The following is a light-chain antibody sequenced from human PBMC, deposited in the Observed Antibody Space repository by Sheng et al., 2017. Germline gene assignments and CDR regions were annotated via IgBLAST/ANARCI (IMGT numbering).Light chain of an antibody. Sequence: IQLTQSPSSLSASVGDRVTVTCRASQGISSALAWYQQKVGKAPKLLIYETSSLQSGVPSRFSGSGSATDFTLTISSLQPEDFATYYCQQSYSTPPTFGQGTKVEIK. V-gene: IGKV1-39*01. J-gene: IGKJ1*01. CDR3: QQSYSTPPT. CDR1: QGISSA. CDR2: ETS.